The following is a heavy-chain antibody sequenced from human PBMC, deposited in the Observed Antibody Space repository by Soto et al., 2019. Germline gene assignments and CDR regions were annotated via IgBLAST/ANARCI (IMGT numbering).Heavy chain of an antibody. CDR2: INPNSGGT. J-gene: IGHJ4*02. CDR1: GYTFTGYY. CDR3: ARGGGSPLAS. D-gene: IGHD3-16*01. V-gene: IGHV1-2*02. Sequence: QVQLVQSGAEVKKPGASVKVSCKASGYTFTGYYMHWVRQAPGQGPEWMGWINPNSGGTTYAQKFQGRVTVTRDTPIRTASLELATLKLAETPVYYCARGGGSPLASWAQGPL.